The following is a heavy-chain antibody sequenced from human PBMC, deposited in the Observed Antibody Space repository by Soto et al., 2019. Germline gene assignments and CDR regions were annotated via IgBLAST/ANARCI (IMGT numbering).Heavy chain of an antibody. D-gene: IGHD6-13*01. CDR3: ARDRELVSYDY. Sequence: GGSLRLSCAASGFTFSTYKMNWVRQAPGKGLEWVSTISSSSSYMYYADSVKGRFTISRDNAKSSLYLQMNSLRAEDTAVYYCARDRELVSYDYWGQGTLGTVSS. CDR2: ISSSSSYM. V-gene: IGHV3-21*01. CDR1: GFTFSTYK. J-gene: IGHJ4*02.